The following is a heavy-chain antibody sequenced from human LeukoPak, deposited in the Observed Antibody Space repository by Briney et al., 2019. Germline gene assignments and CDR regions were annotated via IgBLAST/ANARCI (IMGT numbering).Heavy chain of an antibody. CDR2: ISSSSSYI. Sequence: NMNWVRQAPGKGLEWVSCISSSSSYIYYADSVKGRFTISRDNAKNSLYLQMNNLRPEDTAVYYCAREIFWSGYFSNLHFDYWGQGTLVTVSS. D-gene: IGHD3-3*01. V-gene: IGHV3-21*01. CDR1: N. CDR3: AREIFWSGYFSNLHFDY. J-gene: IGHJ4*02.